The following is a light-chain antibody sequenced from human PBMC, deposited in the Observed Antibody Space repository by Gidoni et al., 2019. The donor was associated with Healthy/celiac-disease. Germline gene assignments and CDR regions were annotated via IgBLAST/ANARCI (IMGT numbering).Light chain of an antibody. CDR2: GAS. Sequence: EIVLTQSPGTLSLSPGERATLSCRASQSVSSSYLAWYQQKPGQAPRLLIYGASSRATGIPDRFSGSGSGTDFTLTISRLEPEDFAVYYCQQYGSSLLVTFXXXTKLEIK. CDR1: QSVSSSY. V-gene: IGKV3-20*01. CDR3: QQYGSSLLVT. J-gene: IGKJ2*01.